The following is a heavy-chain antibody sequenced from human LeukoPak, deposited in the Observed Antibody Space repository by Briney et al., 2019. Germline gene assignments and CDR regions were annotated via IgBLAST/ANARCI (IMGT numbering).Heavy chain of an antibody. CDR2: IYSGGST. Sequence: GGSLRLSCAASGFTVSSNYMSWVRQAPGKGLEWVSVIYSGGSTYYADSVKGRFTISRDNSKNTLYLQMNSLRAEDTAVYYCAKVNSDTAMVVHDYWGQGTLVTVSS. CDR3: AKVNSDTAMVVHDY. V-gene: IGHV3-53*01. CDR1: GFTVSSNY. J-gene: IGHJ4*02. D-gene: IGHD5-18*01.